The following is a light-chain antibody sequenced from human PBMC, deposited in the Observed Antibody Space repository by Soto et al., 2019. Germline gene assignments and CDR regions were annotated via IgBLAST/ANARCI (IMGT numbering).Light chain of an antibody. V-gene: IGLV1-51*02. J-gene: IGLJ1*01. CDR1: SSNIGNNY. Sequence: QSVLTQPPSVSAAPGQKVTISCSGSSSNIGNNYVSWYQQLPGTAPKLLIYENNKRPSGIPDRFSGSTSGTSATLGITGLQTGDEADYYCGTWDSSLSAYVFGTGTKVNVL. CDR2: ENN. CDR3: GTWDSSLSAYV.